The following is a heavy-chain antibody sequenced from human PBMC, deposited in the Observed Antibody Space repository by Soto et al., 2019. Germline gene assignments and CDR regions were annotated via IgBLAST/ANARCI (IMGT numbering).Heavy chain of an antibody. J-gene: IGHJ3*02. CDR2: IIPILGIA. CDR1: GGTFSSYT. CDR3: ARSRHIVVVIAAGSDDAFDI. Sequence: GASVKVSCKASGGTFSSYTISWVRQAPGQGLEWMGRIIPILGIANYAQKFQGRVTITADKSTSTAYMELSSLRSEDTAVYYCARSRHIVVVIAAGSDDAFDIWGQGTMVTVSS. D-gene: IGHD2-21*01. V-gene: IGHV1-69*02.